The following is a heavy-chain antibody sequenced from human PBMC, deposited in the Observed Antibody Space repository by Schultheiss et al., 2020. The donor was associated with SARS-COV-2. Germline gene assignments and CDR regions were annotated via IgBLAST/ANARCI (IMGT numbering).Heavy chain of an antibody. CDR1: GFTFSSYT. V-gene: IGHV3-21*01. CDR3: ARDEDSGSYYAYYYYGMDV. J-gene: IGHJ6*02. D-gene: IGHD1-26*01. CDR2: ISSSSSYI. Sequence: GESLKISCAASGFTFSSYTMNWVRQAPGKGLEWIAFISSSSSYIYYADSVKGRFTISRDNAKNSLYLQMNSLRAEDTAVYYCARDEDSGSYYAYYYYGMDVWGQGTTVTVAS.